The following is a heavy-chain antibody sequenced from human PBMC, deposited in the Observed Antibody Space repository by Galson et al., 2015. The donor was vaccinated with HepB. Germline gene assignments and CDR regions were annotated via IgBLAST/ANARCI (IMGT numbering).Heavy chain of an antibody. CDR2: ISYDGSNK. D-gene: IGHD6-19*01. Sequence: SCKASGYTFTSYAMHWVRQAPGKGLEWVAVISYDGSNKYYADSVKGRFTISRDNSKNTLYLQMNSLRAEDTAVYYCARASQGAVANFDYWGQGTLVTVSS. CDR3: ARASQGAVANFDY. CDR1: GYTFTSYA. J-gene: IGHJ4*02. V-gene: IGHV3-30*04.